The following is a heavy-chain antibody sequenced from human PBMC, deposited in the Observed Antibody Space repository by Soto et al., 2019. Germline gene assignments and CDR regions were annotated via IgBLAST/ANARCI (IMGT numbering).Heavy chain of an antibody. V-gene: IGHV3-33*01. CDR1: GFSLSSYG. Sequence: GXSLRLSCAASGFSLSSYGLHWFRQAPGKGLEWVAVIWYDGSNKYYADSVKGRFTISRDNSKNTLYLQMNSLRAEDTAVYYCARDLGRTETDYWGQGTLVTVSS. J-gene: IGHJ4*02. CDR3: ARDLGRTETDY. CDR2: IWYDGSNK.